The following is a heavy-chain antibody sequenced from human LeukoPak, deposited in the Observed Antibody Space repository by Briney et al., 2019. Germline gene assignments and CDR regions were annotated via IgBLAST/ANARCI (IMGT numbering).Heavy chain of an antibody. CDR3: ARVGLYGGKLDY. Sequence: PSETLSLTCTVSDASISSGSYYWSWIRQPAGKGLEWIGRIYTSGNTNYNPSLKSRVTISLDTSKNQFSLNLSSVTAADTAVYYCARVGLYGGKLDYWGQGTLVTVSS. D-gene: IGHD4-23*01. CDR2: IYTSGNT. CDR1: DASISSGSYY. J-gene: IGHJ4*02. V-gene: IGHV4-61*02.